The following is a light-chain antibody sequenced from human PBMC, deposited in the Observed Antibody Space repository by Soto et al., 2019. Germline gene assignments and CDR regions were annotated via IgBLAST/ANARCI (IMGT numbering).Light chain of an antibody. CDR3: QQYGSSGT. CDR2: GAS. V-gene: IGKV3-20*01. CDR1: QSVSNNY. Sequence: EIVLTQSPATLSLSPGERATLSCRASQSVSNNYLAWYQQKPGQAPRLLIYGASNRATGIPDRFTGSGSGTDFTLTISRLEPEDFAVYDCQQYGSSGTCGQGTKVDIK. J-gene: IGKJ1*01.